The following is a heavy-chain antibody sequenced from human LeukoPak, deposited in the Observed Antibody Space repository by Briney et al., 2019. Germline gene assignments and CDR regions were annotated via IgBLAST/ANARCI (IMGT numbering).Heavy chain of an antibody. CDR1: GYIFTSYF. Sequence: ASVKVSCKASGYIFTSYFMHWVRQAPGQGLEWMGLINPSDGSTRYAQKFQGRVTMTTDMSTSTVYMELSSLRSEDTAVYYCARDLPHRRLMDTTMEQHWFDPWGKGTLVTVSS. CDR2: INPSDGST. V-gene: IGHV1-46*01. CDR3: ARDLPHRRLMDTTMEQHWFDP. D-gene: IGHD5-18*01. J-gene: IGHJ5*02.